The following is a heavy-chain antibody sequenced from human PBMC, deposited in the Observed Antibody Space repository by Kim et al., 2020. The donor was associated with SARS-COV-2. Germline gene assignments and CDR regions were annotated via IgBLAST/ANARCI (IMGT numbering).Heavy chain of an antibody. J-gene: IGHJ2*01. CDR3: ARGRLWFGELLSFDL. Sequence: PSLKSRVTMSVDTSKNQFSLKLGSVTAADTAVYYCARGRLWFGELLSFDLWGRGTLVTVSS. V-gene: IGHV4-34*01. D-gene: IGHD3-10*01.